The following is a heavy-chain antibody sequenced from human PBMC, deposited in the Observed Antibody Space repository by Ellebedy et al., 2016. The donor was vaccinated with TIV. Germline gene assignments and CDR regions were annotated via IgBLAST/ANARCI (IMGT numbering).Heavy chain of an antibody. J-gene: IGHJ4*02. V-gene: IGHV3-23*01. Sequence: GGSLRLXCAASGFTFKNYAMTWVRQAPGKGLEWVSAISGSGGPPYYADSVKGRFTISRDNSKNTVYLQMNSLRAEDTAVYYCARDGGEVIIIVPDYFDSWGQGTLVTVSS. D-gene: IGHD3-10*01. CDR3: ARDGGEVIIIVPDYFDS. CDR2: ISGSGGPP. CDR1: GFTFKNYA.